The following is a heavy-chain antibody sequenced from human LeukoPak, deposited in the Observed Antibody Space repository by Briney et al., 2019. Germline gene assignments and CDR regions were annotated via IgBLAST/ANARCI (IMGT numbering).Heavy chain of an antibody. CDR3: TTTPPYQLLSDAFDI. D-gene: IGHD2-2*01. V-gene: IGHV3-15*01. Sequence: GSLRLSCAASGFTFSNAWMSWVRQAPGKGLEWVGRIKSKTDGGTTDYAAPVKGRFTISRDDSKTTLYLQMNSLKTEDTAVYYCTTTPPYQLLSDAFDIWGQGTMVTVSS. J-gene: IGHJ3*02. CDR2: IKSKTDGGTT. CDR1: GFTFSNAW.